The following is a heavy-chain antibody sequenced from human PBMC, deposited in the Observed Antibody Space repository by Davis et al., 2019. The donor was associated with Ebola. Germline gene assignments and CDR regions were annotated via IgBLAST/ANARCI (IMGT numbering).Heavy chain of an antibody. Sequence: AASVKVSCKASGYTFTSYYMHWVRQAPGQGLEWMGIINPSGGSTSYAQKFQGRVTMTRDTSTSTVYMELSSLRSDDTAVYYCAREGSCSSTSCYPRLYYYYGMDVWGQGTTVTVSS. V-gene: IGHV1-46*01. D-gene: IGHD2-2*01. CDR2: INPSGGST. CDR3: AREGSCSSTSCYPRLYYYYGMDV. CDR1: GYTFTSYY. J-gene: IGHJ6*02.